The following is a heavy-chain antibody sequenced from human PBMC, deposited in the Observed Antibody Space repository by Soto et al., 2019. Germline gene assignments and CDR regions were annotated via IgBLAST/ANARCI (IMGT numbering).Heavy chain of an antibody. CDR3: ARPHIVGATMSLDAFDI. CDR1: GFTFSSYA. Sequence: QVQLVESGGGVVQPGRSLRLSCAASGFTFSSYAMHWVRQAPGKGLEWVAVISYDGSNKYYADSVKGRFTISRDNSKNTLYLQMNSLRAEDTAVYYCARPHIVGATMSLDAFDIWGQGTMVTVSS. D-gene: IGHD1-26*01. J-gene: IGHJ3*02. V-gene: IGHV3-30-3*01. CDR2: ISYDGSNK.